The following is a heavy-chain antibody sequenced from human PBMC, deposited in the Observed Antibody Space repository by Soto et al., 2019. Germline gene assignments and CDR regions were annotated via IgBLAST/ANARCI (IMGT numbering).Heavy chain of an antibody. CDR1: GFTFSNAW. J-gene: IGHJ1*01. CDR2: IKSGTAGWTT. D-gene: IGHD3-10*01. V-gene: IGHV3-15*01. Sequence: EVQLVESGGDLVQPGGSLRLSCAASGFTFSNAWMTWVRQAPGKGLEWVGRIKSGTAGWTTDYAASVRGRFTISRDDSKDTLYLQMSSLKTEDTALYYCTTVGGRRSGSYYKFQHWGQGTLVTVSS. CDR3: TTVGGRRSGSYYKFQH.